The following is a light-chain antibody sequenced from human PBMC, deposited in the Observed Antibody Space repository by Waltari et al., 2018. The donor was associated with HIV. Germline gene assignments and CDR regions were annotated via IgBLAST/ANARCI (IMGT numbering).Light chain of an antibody. CDR3: QVWASNSAYVV. J-gene: IGLJ2*01. CDR1: NIGYRS. CDR2: DDT. Sequence: YELTQPPSVSVAPGQTAMITCGGDNIGYRSVHWYQQKAGQAPVLVFYDDTDRPSGIPERFSGSKSGNTATLTISRVEAGDEADYYCQVWASNSAYVVFGGRTKLTVL. V-gene: IGLV3-21*02.